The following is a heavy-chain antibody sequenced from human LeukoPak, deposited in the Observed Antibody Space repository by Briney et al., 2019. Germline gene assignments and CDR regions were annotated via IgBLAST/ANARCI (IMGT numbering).Heavy chain of an antibody. V-gene: IGHV3-48*03. J-gene: IGHJ4*02. Sequence: GGSLRLSCAASGFTFSSYEMNWVRQAPGKGLEWVSYISSSGSTIYYADSVKGRFTISRDNAKNSLYLQMNSLRAEDTALYYCARRYGSGSPFDYWGQGTLVTVSS. D-gene: IGHD3-10*01. CDR1: GFTFSSYE. CDR2: ISSSGSTI. CDR3: ARRYGSGSPFDY.